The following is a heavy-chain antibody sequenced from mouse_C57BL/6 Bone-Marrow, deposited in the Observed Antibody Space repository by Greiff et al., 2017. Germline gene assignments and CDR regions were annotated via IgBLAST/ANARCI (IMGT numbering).Heavy chain of an antibody. D-gene: IGHD1-1*01. J-gene: IGHJ2*01. V-gene: IGHV1-64*01. Sequence: VQLQQPGAELVKPGASVKLSCKASGYTFTSYWMHWVKQRPGQGLEWIGMIHPNSGITNYNEKFKSKATLTVDKSSSTAYMQLSSLTSEDSAVYYCARGFTTVVANDFDYWGQGTTLTVSS. CDR1: GYTFTSYW. CDR3: ARGFTTVVANDFDY. CDR2: IHPNSGIT.